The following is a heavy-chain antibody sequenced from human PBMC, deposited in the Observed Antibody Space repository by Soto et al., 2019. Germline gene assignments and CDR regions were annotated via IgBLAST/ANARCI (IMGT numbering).Heavy chain of an antibody. Sequence: EVHLVESGGGLVKPGGSLRLSCAVSGFTFSSCTMNWVRQAPGKGLEWVSSISPSSGHIYYADSVKGRFTISRDNAKNSLFLQMNSLRGEDTAVYYGAGCSGGACHNNYGIDVWGQGTTVTVSS. CDR3: AGCSGGACHNNYGIDV. CDR1: GFTFSSCT. CDR2: ISPSSGHI. V-gene: IGHV3-21*06. J-gene: IGHJ6*02. D-gene: IGHD2-15*01.